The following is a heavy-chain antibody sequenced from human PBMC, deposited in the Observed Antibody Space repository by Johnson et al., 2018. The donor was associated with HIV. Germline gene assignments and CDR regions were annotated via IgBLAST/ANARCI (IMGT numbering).Heavy chain of an antibody. D-gene: IGHD5-12*01. CDR3: ARGSYDGDAFDI. CDR1: GFTFNNYG. J-gene: IGHJ3*02. CDR2: IDTAGNT. V-gene: IGHV3-13*01. Sequence: VQLVESGGGVVQPGGSLRLSCAASGFTFNNYGMHWVRQSPGKGLEWVSGIDTAGNTYYAGSVKGRFTISRENAKNSLYLQVKSLTAGDSALYYCARGSYDGDAFDIWGRGTMVTVSS.